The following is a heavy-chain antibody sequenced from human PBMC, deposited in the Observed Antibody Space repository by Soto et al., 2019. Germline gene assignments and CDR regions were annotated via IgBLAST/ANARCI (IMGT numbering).Heavy chain of an antibody. CDR2: IFSNDEK. V-gene: IGHV2-26*01. J-gene: IGHJ6*03. Sequence: QVTLKESGPVLVKPTETLTLTCTVSGFSLSNARMGVSWIRQPPGKALEWLAHIFSNDEKSYSTSLKSRLTTSTDTSKSQVVLTMTNMDPVDTATYYCARVLITVVRAPYYYYYMDVWGKGTTVTVSS. CDR1: GFSLSNARMG. D-gene: IGHD3-10*01. CDR3: ARVLITVVRAPYYYYYMDV.